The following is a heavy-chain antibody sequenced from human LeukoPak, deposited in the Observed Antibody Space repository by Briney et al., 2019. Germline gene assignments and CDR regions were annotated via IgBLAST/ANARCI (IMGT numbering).Heavy chain of an antibody. V-gene: IGHV3-30-3*01. J-gene: IGHJ4*02. Sequence: GGSLRLSCAASGFTFSSYAMHWVRQAPGKGLEWVAVISYDGSNKCYADSVKGRFTISRDNSKNTLYLQMNSLRAEDTAVYYCARDILGSGELLTGFDYWGQGTLVTVSS. CDR3: ARDILGSGELLTGFDY. D-gene: IGHD3-16*01. CDR2: ISYDGSNK. CDR1: GFTFSSYA.